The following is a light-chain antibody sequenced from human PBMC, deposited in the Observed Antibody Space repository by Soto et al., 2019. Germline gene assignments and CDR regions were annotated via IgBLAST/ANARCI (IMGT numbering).Light chain of an antibody. V-gene: IGKV3-20*01. Sequence: EIVLTQSPGTLSLSPGGRATLSCRASQSVSRRLAWYQHRPRQSPRLLISGASIRASGVPVRFSGSWSGTDFTLTISRLEPEDFAVYYCQHYGETPITFGLGTRLEV. CDR3: QHYGETPIT. CDR2: GAS. J-gene: IGKJ5*01. CDR1: QSVSRR.